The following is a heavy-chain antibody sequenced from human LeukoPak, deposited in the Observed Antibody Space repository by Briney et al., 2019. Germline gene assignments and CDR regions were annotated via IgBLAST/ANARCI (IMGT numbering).Heavy chain of an antibody. CDR1: GFTFSSYA. J-gene: IGHJ4*02. V-gene: IGHV3-30-3*01. CDR2: ISYDGSNK. CDR3: AKVGEWELLY. D-gene: IGHD1-26*01. Sequence: GGSLRLSCAASGFTFSSYAMHWVRQAPGKGLEWVAVISYDGSNKYYADSVKGRFTISRDNSKNTLYLQMNSLRAEDTAVYYCAKVGEWELLYWGQGTLVTVSS.